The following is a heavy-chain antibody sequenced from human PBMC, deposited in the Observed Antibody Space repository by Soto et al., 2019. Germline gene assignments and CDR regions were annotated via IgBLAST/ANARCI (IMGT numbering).Heavy chain of an antibody. Sequence: QLQLQESGSGLVKPSQTLSLTCAVSGGSISSGGYSWSWIRQPPGKGLEWIGYIYHGGSTYYNPALKGRVAISVDGAKDQFARKLSCVTAADTAVYFCASSHVHNAFEIWVQGTMVTVSS. CDR3: ASSHVHNAFEI. J-gene: IGHJ3*02. CDR1: GGSISSGGYS. V-gene: IGHV4-30-2*01. CDR2: IYHGGST. D-gene: IGHD3-16*01.